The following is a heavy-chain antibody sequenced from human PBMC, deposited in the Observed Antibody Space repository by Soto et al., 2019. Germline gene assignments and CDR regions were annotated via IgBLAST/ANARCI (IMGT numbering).Heavy chain of an antibody. D-gene: IGHD5-18*01. J-gene: IGHJ4*02. V-gene: IGHV1-69*02. CDR2: IIPILGIP. CDR3: GYCYGHFDY. CDR1: GGTFSTYT. Sequence: QVQLVQSGAEVKKPGSSVRVSCKASGGTFSTYTISWVRQAPGQGLEWMGRIIPILGIPNFAQKFQGRVTITADKATSTAYMELSSLRPEDTAVYYCGYCYGHFDYWGQGTLATVSS.